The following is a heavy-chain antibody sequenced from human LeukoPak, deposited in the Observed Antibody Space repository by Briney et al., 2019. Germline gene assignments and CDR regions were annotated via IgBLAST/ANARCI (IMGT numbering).Heavy chain of an antibody. D-gene: IGHD2-8*01. CDR1: GGSISSGSYY. J-gene: IGHJ4*02. Sequence: PSQTLSLTCTVSGGSISSGSYYWSWIRQPAGKGLEWIGRIYTSGSTNYNPSLKSRVTISVDTSKNQFSLKLSSVTAADTAVYYCETAYCTNGVCFGFDYWGQGTLVTVSS. CDR2: IYTSGST. CDR3: ETAYCTNGVCFGFDY. V-gene: IGHV4-61*02.